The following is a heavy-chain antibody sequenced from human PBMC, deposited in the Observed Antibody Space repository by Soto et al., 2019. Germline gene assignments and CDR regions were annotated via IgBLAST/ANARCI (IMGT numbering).Heavy chain of an antibody. J-gene: IGHJ4*02. CDR3: AKLGHSYSYGYIDY. CDR1: GFTFSSYG. CDR2: ISYGGSNK. V-gene: IGHV3-30*18. D-gene: IGHD5-18*01. Sequence: PGGSLRLSCAASGFTFSSYGMHWVRQAPGKGLEWVAVISYGGSNKYYADSVKGRFTISRDNSKDTLYLQMNSLRAEDTAVYYCAKLGHSYSYGYIDYWGQGTLVTVSS.